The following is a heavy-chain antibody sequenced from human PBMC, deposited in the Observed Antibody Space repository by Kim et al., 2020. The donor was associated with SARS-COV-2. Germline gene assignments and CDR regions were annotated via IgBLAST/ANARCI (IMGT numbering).Heavy chain of an antibody. CDR2: IYSDGRT. CDR3: ARDTRDNWEHYGVDV. J-gene: IGHJ6*02. D-gene: IGHD1-20*01. Sequence: GGSLRLSCAASGFTVISYNMNWVRQAPGKGLEWVSVIYSDGRTEYSDYATARITTSSNYSTNTKYIEMKSMSAEDTAESFCARDTRDNWEHYGVDVWGQG. V-gene: IGHV3-53*01. CDR1: GFTVISYN.